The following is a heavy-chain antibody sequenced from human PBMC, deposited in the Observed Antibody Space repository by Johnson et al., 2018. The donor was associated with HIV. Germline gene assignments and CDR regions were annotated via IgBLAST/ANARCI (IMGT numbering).Heavy chain of an antibody. D-gene: IGHD1-1*01. CDR3: AREELEPDVFDI. Sequence: QVQLVESGGGVVQPGRSLRLSCAASGFTFSSYAMHWVRQAPGKGLEWVAVISYDGSNKYYADYVKGRFTISRDNSKNTLYLQMNSLRAEDTAVYYCAREELEPDVFDIWGQGTMVTVSS. V-gene: IGHV3-30-3*01. CDR1: GFTFSSYA. J-gene: IGHJ3*02. CDR2: ISYDGSNK.